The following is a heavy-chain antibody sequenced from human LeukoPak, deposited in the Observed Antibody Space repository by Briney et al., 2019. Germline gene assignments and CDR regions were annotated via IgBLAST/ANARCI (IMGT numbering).Heavy chain of an antibody. J-gene: IGHJ4*02. V-gene: IGHV3-66*01. CDR2: IYSGGST. Sequence: GGSLRLSCAASGFTVSSNYMSWVRPAPGKGLEWVSVIYSGGSTYYADSVKGRLTISRDNSKNTLYLQMNSLRDEDTAVYYCARGPPVSGADTSRDYGGQGTLVTVSS. D-gene: IGHD5-12*01. CDR3: ARGPPVSGADTSRDY. CDR1: GFTVSSNY.